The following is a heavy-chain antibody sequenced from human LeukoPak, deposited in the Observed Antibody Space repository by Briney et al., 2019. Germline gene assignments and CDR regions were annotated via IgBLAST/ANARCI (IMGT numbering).Heavy chain of an antibody. V-gene: IGHV4-39*01. CDR1: GGSRGSREYY. Sequence: SETLSLTGTGSGGSRGSREYYWGGVRQSPGNGLDWIGSFYYSGSTYYNPSLRSRVTISADTSKNQFSLKMTSLTAADTAVYYCASRGPFPYSRARPDYFQNCRQGTLVTVSS. CDR3: ASRGPFPYSRARPDYFQN. CDR2: FYYSGST. D-gene: IGHD6-19*01. J-gene: IGHJ1*01.